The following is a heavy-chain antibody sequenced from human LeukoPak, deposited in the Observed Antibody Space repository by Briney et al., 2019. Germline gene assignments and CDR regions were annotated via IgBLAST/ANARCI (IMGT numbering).Heavy chain of an antibody. Sequence: GGSLRLSCAASGFTFSNSAMSWVRQAPGKGLEWVSTVSGSGGATYYADSVKGRFTISRDNSKNTLYLQINSLSAEDTAVYYCAKDRVIAVTGAGSDSWGQGTLVTVSS. CDR3: AKDRVIAVTGAGSDS. D-gene: IGHD6-19*01. CDR1: GFTFSNSA. J-gene: IGHJ4*02. CDR2: VSGSGGAT. V-gene: IGHV3-23*01.